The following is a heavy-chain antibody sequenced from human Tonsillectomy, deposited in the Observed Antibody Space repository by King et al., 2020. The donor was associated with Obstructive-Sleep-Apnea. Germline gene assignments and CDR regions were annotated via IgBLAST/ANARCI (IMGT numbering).Heavy chain of an antibody. Sequence: DVQLVESGGGLVQSGRSLRLSCVASGFTFDDYAMHWVRQAPGKGLEWVSGISWNSGSIGYADSVKGRFTISRDNAKNSLYLQMNSLRAEDTALYYCAKDAAGDYGSGSYDNWFDPWGQGTLVTVSS. CDR2: ISWNSGSI. V-gene: IGHV3-9*01. J-gene: IGHJ5*02. CDR1: GFTFDDYA. CDR3: AKDAAGDYGSGSYDNWFDP. D-gene: IGHD3-10*01.